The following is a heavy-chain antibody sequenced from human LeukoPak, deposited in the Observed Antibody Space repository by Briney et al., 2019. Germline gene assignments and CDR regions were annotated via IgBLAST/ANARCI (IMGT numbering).Heavy chain of an antibody. CDR3: ARGRVLPPYYYDSSGVFDY. D-gene: IGHD3-22*01. Sequence: GGSLRLSCAASGFTFSNYWMHWVRQDPGKGLVWVSFINPDGSTTNYADSVKGRFTISRDNAKNALYLQMNSLRAEDTALYYCARGRVLPPYYYDSSGVFDYWGQGTLVTVSS. V-gene: IGHV3-74*01. CDR1: GFTFSNYW. CDR2: INPDGSTT. J-gene: IGHJ4*02.